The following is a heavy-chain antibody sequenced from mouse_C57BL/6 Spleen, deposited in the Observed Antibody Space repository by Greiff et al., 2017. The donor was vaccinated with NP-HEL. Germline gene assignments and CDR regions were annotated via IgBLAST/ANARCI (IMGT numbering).Heavy chain of an antibody. CDR1: GFTFSSYG. CDR2: ISSGGSYT. V-gene: IGHV5-6*01. CDR3: ARPGLPRSMDY. J-gene: IGHJ4*01. Sequence: EVHLVESGGDLVKPGGSLKLSCAASGFTFSSYGMSWVRQTPDKRLEWVATISSGGSYTYYPDSVKGRFTISRDNAKNTLYLQMSSLKSEDTAMYYCARPGLPRSMDYWGQGTSVTVSS. D-gene: IGHD2-1*01.